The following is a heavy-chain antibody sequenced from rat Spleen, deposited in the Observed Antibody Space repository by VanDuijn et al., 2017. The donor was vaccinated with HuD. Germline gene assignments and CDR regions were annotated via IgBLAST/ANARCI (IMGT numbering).Heavy chain of an antibody. D-gene: IGHD4-1*01. J-gene: IGHJ4*01. Sequence: EVQLVESGGGLVQPGRSLKLSCAASGFTFSNYGMHWIRQAPTKGLEWVASISPSGGSTYYRDSVKGRFTFSRDNAKSTLYLQMDSLRSEDTATYYCARHKTGYYVVDAWGQGASVTVSS. CDR1: GFTFSNYG. CDR3: ARHKTGYYVVDA. V-gene: IGHV5-19*01. CDR2: ISPSGGST.